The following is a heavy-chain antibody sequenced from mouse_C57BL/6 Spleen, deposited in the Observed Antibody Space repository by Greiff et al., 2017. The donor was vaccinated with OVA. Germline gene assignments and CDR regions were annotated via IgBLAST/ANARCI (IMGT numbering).Heavy chain of an antibody. V-gene: IGHV5-4*01. Sequence: EVNLVESGGGLVKPGGSLKLSCAASGFTFSSYAMSWVRQTPEKRLEWVATISDGGSYTYYPDNVKGRFTISRDNAKNNLYLQMTHLKSEDTSMYYCARDNYGSSYPYLYYFDYWGQGTTLTVSS. D-gene: IGHD1-1*01. CDR3: ARDNYGSSYPYLYYFDY. J-gene: IGHJ2*01. CDR1: GFTFSSYA. CDR2: ISDGGSYT.